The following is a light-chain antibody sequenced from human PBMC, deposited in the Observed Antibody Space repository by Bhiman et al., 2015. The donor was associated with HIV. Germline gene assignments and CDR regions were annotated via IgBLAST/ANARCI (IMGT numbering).Light chain of an antibody. CDR1: NIGGKS. CDR3: QAWDSSTALYV. Sequence: SYELTQPPSVSVAPGETARITCGGSNIGGKSVHWYLQKPGQAPVLVIYYDRDRPSGIPERFSGSKSGNTATLTISGTQAMDEADYYCQAWDSSTALYVFGTGTKVTVL. V-gene: IGLV3-21*01. J-gene: IGLJ1*01. CDR2: YDR.